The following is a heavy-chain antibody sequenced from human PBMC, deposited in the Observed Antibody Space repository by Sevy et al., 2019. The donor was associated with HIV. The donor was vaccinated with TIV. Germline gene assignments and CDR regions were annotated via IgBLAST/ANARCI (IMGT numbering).Heavy chain of an antibody. J-gene: IGHJ5*02. V-gene: IGHV4-38-2*02. D-gene: IGHD3-22*01. Sequence: SETLSLTCTVSGYSISSGYYWGWIRQPPGKGLECIGSIYHSGSTYYNPSLKSRVTISVDTSKNQFSLKLSSVTAADTAVYYCARDFDYYYDSSGPRWFDPWGQGTLVTVSS. CDR1: GYSISSGYY. CDR3: ARDFDYYYDSSGPRWFDP. CDR2: IYHSGST.